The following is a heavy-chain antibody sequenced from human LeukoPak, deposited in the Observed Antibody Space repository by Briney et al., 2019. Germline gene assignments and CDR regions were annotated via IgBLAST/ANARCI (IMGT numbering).Heavy chain of an antibody. CDR2: IYYSGST. J-gene: IGHJ4*02. D-gene: IGHD5-24*01. V-gene: IGHV4-31*03. CDR1: GGSISSGGYY. Sequence: PSETLSLTCTVSGGSISSGGYYWSWIRQHPGKGLEWIGYIYYSGSTYYNPSLKSRVTISVDTSKNQFSLKLSSVTAADTAVYYCARRGRWLQLRPPLFDYWGQGTLVTVSS. CDR3: ARRGRWLQLRPPLFDY.